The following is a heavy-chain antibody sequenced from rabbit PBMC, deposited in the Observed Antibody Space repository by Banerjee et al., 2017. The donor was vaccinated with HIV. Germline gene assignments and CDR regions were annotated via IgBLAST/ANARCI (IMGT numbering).Heavy chain of an antibody. V-gene: IGHV1S40*01. D-gene: IGHD1-1*01. J-gene: IGHJ4*01. CDR1: GFTLSSYW. Sequence: QSLEESGGDLVKPEGSLTLTCKASGFTLSSYWMCWVRQAPGKGLEWIAYIYAGSSGSTYYASWAKGRFTISRSTSLNTVDLKMTSLTAADTATYFCARDMGGSSGHAFDLWGQGTLVTVS. CDR2: IYAGSSGST. CDR3: ARDMGGSSGHAFDL.